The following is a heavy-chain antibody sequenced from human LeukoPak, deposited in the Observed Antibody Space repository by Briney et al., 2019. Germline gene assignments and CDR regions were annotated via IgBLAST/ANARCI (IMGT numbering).Heavy chain of an antibody. Sequence: PSETLSLTCTVSGYSISSGYYWGWIRPPPGKGLEWIGSIYHSGSTYYNPSLKSRVTISVDTSKNQFSLKLNSVTAADTAVYYCARVATTPYYYMDVWGKGTTVTVSS. J-gene: IGHJ6*03. CDR2: IYHSGST. CDR3: ARVATTPYYYMDV. D-gene: IGHD5-12*01. CDR1: GYSISSGYY. V-gene: IGHV4-38-2*02.